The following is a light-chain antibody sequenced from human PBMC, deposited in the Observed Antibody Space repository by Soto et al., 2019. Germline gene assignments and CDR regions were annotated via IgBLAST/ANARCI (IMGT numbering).Light chain of an antibody. J-gene: IGKJ4*01. V-gene: IGKV4-1*01. CDR3: QQHYSDPLT. CDR1: QSVLYSSKNKNS. Sequence: DIVMTQSPDSVAVSLGERATINCKSSQSVLYSSKNKNSLVWYQQKPGQPAELLIYWASTRESGVPDRFSGRGSETDFTLTISSLQAEDVAVYYCQQHYSDPLTFGGGTKVEIK. CDR2: WAS.